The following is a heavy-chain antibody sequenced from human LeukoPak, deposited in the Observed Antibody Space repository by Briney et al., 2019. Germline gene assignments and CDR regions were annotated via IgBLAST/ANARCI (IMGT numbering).Heavy chain of an antibody. V-gene: IGHV3-23*01. Sequence: GGSLRLSCAASGFTFSSYAMSWVRQAPGKGLEWVSAISGSGGSTYYADSVKGRFTIARDNSKNTLYLQMNSLRAEDTAVYYCAKDNYGVLKVSWGQGTLVTASS. CDR1: GFTFSSYA. CDR3: AKDNYGVLKVS. J-gene: IGHJ4*02. D-gene: IGHD4-17*01. CDR2: ISGSGGST.